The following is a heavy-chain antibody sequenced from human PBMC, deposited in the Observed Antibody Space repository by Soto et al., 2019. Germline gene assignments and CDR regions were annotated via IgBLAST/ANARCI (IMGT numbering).Heavy chain of an antibody. CDR1: GDTFNSYV. CDR2: IIPIIGVT. Sequence: QVQLVQSGAEVKRTGSSVKVSCESSGDTFNSYVISWVRQAPGQGLEWMGGIIPIIGVTHYAQKFQGRVTISALSSTGTAYMELTNLAFEDTALYYCARESLGAKGADHWGQGTLVTVSS. J-gene: IGHJ4*02. CDR3: ARESLGAKGADH. V-gene: IGHV1-69*17. D-gene: IGHD3-16*01.